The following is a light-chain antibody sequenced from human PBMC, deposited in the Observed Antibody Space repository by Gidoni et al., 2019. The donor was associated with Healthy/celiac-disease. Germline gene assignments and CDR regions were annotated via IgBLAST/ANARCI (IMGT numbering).Light chain of an antibody. J-gene: IGKJ4*01. CDR1: QSISSSY. V-gene: IGKV3-20*01. CDR3: QQRLT. CDR2: GAS. Sequence: EIVLTQSPGTLSVSPGERATLSCRASQSISSSYLTWYQQKPGQAPRRLIYGASSRATGIPDRFSGSVSGTDFTLTISRLEPEDFAVYYCQQRLTFGGGTKVEIK.